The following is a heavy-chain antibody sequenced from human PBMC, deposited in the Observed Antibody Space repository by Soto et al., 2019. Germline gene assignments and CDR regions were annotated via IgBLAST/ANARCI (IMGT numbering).Heavy chain of an antibody. Sequence: GGSLRLSCTASGFTFSNYALTWVRQAPGKGLEWVASIVGSGGSTYDADSVKGRFTISRDNSKSTLFLQMNNLRAEDAAVYYCAKDAGDVRDWDCRGGSCSPDGMDVWGQGTTVTVSS. J-gene: IGHJ6*02. CDR3: AKDAGDVRDWDCRGGSCSPDGMDV. V-gene: IGHV3-23*01. CDR1: GFTFSNYA. D-gene: IGHD2-15*01. CDR2: IVGSGGST.